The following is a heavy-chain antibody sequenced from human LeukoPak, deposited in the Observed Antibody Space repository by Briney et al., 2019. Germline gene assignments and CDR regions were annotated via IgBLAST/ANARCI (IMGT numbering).Heavy chain of an antibody. D-gene: IGHD3-3*01. Sequence: GGSLRLSCAASGFTFSSYSMNWVRQAPGKGLEWVSAISGSGGSTYYADSVKGRFTISRDNSKNTLYLQMNSLRAEDTAVYYCAKDRYDFWSGAYFDYWGQGTLVTVSS. V-gene: IGHV3-23*01. J-gene: IGHJ4*02. CDR3: AKDRYDFWSGAYFDY. CDR2: ISGSGGST. CDR1: GFTFSSYS.